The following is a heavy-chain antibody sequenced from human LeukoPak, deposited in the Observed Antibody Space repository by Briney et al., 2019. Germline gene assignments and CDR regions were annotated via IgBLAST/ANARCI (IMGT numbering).Heavy chain of an antibody. D-gene: IGHD2-21*01. CDR2: ITRSGTTK. CDR1: GFIFSSYS. V-gene: IGHV3-48*04. J-gene: IGHJ3*02. CDR3: VRDHLWAFDI. Sequence: GGSLRLSCAASGFIFSSYSMNWVRQAPGKGPEWVSYITRSGTTKYYADSVKGRFTISRDDAKNSLYLQMNNLKAEDTAVYYCVRDHLWAFDIWGQGTVVTVSS.